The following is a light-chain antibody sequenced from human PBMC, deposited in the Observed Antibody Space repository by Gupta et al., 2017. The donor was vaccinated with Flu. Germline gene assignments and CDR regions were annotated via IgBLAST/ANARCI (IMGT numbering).Light chain of an antibody. Sequence: DISMTQSPSSLSASVGDRVTITCRASQSISSYLNWYQQKPGKAPKLLIYAASSVQSGVPSRFSGSGSGTDFTLTISRLQPEDFATYYCQQSDSTPFTFGPGTKVEIK. CDR2: AAS. J-gene: IGKJ2*01. CDR1: QSISSY. CDR3: QQSDSTPFT. V-gene: IGKV1-39*01.